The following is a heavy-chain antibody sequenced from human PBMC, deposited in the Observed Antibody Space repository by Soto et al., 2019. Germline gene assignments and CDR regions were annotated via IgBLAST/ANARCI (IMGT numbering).Heavy chain of an antibody. CDR3: ARARTPYDILTGYSYYYGMDV. CDR2: IYPGDSDT. D-gene: IGHD3-9*01. V-gene: IGHV5-51*01. Sequence: ESLKISCKGSGYSFTSYWIGWVRQMPGKGLEWMGIIYPGDSDTRYSPSFQGQVTISADKSISTAYLQWSSMKASDTAMYYCARARTPYDILTGYSYYYGMDVWGQGTTVTVSS. J-gene: IGHJ6*01. CDR1: GYSFTSYW.